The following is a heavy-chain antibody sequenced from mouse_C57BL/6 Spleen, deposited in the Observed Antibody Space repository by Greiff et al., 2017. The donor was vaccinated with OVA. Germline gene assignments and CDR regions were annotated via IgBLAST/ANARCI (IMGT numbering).Heavy chain of an antibody. CDR1: GYTFTSYW. CDR3: ARGDYGNYERFAY. Sequence: VKLVESGTELVKPGASVKLSCKASGYTFTSYWMHWVKQRPGQGLEWIGNINPSNGGTNYNEKFKSKATLTVDKSSSTAYMQLSSLTSEDSAVYYCARGDYGNYERFAYWGQGTLVTVSA. J-gene: IGHJ3*01. D-gene: IGHD2-1*01. CDR2: INPSNGGT. V-gene: IGHV1-53*01.